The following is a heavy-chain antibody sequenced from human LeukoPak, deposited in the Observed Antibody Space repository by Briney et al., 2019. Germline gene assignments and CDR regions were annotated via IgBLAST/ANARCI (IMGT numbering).Heavy chain of an antibody. CDR1: GFPFSDHY. CDR2: SRNKANSYTT. Sequence: GGSLRLSCAASGFPFSDHYMDWVRQAPGKGLEWVGRSRNKANSYTTEYAASVKSSFAISRDESKNSLFLQMNSLRTEDTAVYYCARARTGTLAFDYWGQGTLVTVSS. J-gene: IGHJ4*02. V-gene: IGHV3-72*01. D-gene: IGHD1-1*01. CDR3: ARARTGTLAFDY.